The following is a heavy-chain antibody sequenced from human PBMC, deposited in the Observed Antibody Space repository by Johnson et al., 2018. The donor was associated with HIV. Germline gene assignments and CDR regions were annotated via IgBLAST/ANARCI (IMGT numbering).Heavy chain of an antibody. CDR2: ISYDGSNK. CDR1: GFTFSDYY. Sequence: QVQLVESGGGLVKPGGSLRLSCAASGFTFSDYYMSWIRQAPGKGLEWVAVISYDGSNKYYADSVKGRFTISRDNANKMLYLQMNSLRVEDTAVYYCARGVNGDYAVSAFDIWGQGTMVTVSS. CDR3: ARGVNGDYAVSAFDI. D-gene: IGHD4-17*01. J-gene: IGHJ3*02. V-gene: IGHV3-30-3*01.